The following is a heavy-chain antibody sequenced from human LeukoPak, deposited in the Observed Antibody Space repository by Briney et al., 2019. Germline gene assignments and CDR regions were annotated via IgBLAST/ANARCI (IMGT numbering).Heavy chain of an antibody. V-gene: IGHV1-46*01. D-gene: IGHD2-15*01. CDR3: AREGFCRGSICYSFDN. Sequence: ASVKVSCKASGYTFTGYYIRLVRQAPGQGLEWMGVINPCGGSTTYPQKFQGRFTMTTAMSTNTLYMALSSLRSEDTAVYFCAREGFCRGSICYSFDNWGQGTLVTVSS. CDR2: INPCGGST. CDR1: GYTFTGYY. J-gene: IGHJ4*02.